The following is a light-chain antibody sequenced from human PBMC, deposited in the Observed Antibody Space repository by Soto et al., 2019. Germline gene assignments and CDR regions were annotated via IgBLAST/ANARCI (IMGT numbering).Light chain of an antibody. CDR1: SSNIGGNS. CDR2: DDN. V-gene: IGLV1-51*01. CDR3: GSWDSSLSADV. Sequence: QAVVTQPPSVSAAPGQKVTISCPGSSSNIGGNSVSWYQQLPGTAPKLLIYDDNKRPSGIPDRFSGSKSGTSATLGITGFQTGDEADYYCGSWDSSLSADVFGTGTKLTVL. J-gene: IGLJ1*01.